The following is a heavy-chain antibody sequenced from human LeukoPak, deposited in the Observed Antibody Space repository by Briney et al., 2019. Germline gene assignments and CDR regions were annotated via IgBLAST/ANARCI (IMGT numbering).Heavy chain of an antibody. J-gene: IGHJ4*02. CDR2: IKQDGSEK. Sequence: PGGSLRLSCAASGFTFSSYSMNWVRQAPGKGLEWVANIKQDGSEKYYVDSVKGRFTISRDNAKNSLYLQMNSLRAEDTAVYYCARDWGSYWGQGTLVTVSS. CDR1: GFTFSSYS. D-gene: IGHD3-16*01. V-gene: IGHV3-7*01. CDR3: ARDWGSY.